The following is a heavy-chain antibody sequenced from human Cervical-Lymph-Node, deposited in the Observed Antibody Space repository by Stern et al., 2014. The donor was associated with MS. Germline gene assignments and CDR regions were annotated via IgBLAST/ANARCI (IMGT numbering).Heavy chain of an antibody. V-gene: IGHV3-33*01. CDR2: ILYDGTNI. Sequence: VQLVESGGGVVQPGRSLRLSCAASGFSFSRYAMHWVRQAPGKGLEWVAMILYDGTNIFEADSATGRYTISRDNFKNALYLQMNSLRAEDTAVYYCASAYSSSHYYFDYWGQGTLVTVSS. D-gene: IGHD6-13*01. CDR3: ASAYSSSHYYFDY. J-gene: IGHJ4*02. CDR1: GFSFSRYA.